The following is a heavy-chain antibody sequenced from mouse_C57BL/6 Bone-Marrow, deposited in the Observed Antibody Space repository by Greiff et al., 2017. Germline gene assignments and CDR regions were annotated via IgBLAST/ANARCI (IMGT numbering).Heavy chain of an antibody. V-gene: IGHV1-55*01. D-gene: IGHD4-1*01. CDR1: GYTFTSHW. J-gene: IGHJ2*01. CDR2: IYPTSGRT. Sequence: QVQLQQPGAELVTPGASVKMSCKASGYTFTSHWITRVTPRPGQGLEWIVDIYPTSGRTNYNEKFMSKAILTVHTSSNTDYMRLSSLTSEDSAVFYCARSGPLGRSFDYGGQGTTLTVSA. CDR3: ARSGPLGRSFDY.